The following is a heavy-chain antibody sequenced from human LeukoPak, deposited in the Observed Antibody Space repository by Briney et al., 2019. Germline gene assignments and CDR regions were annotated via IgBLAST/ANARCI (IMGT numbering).Heavy chain of an antibody. D-gene: IGHD5-18*01. CDR3: ITKNTSQNTVFFTMSNMDPVDTATYYCAHSPPSWGDYVWGSYRYVWFDP. CDR2: IYWDDDK. V-gene: IGHV2-5*02. CDR1: GFSLSTSGVG. J-gene: IGHJ5*02. Sequence: SGPTLVKPTQTLTLTCTFSGFSLSTSGVGVGWIRQPAGKALEWLALIYWDDDKRYSPSLKSRLTITKATSKNQVVLTMTNTDPPHLTRGLPITKNTSQNTVFFTMSNMDPVDTATYYCAHSPPSWGDYVWGSYRYVWFDPWGQGTLVTVSS.